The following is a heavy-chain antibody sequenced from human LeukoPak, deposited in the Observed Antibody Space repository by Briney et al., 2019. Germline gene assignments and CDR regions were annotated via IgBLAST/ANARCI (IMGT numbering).Heavy chain of an antibody. CDR3: ARLRYYGMDV. CDR1: GFTFSSYA. CDR2: ISYDGSNK. V-gene: IGHV3-30-3*01. J-gene: IGHJ6*02. Sequence: GRSLRLSCAASGFTFSSYAMHWVRQAPGKGLEWVAVISYDGSNKYYADSVKGRFTISRDNSKNTLYLQMNSLRAEDTAVYYCARLRYYGMDVWGQGTTVTVS.